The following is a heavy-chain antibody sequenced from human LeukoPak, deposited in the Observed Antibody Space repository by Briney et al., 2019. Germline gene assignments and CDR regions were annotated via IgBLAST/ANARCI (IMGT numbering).Heavy chain of an antibody. CDR1: GFTFTSSA. J-gene: IGHJ4*02. Sequence: SVKVSCKASGFTFTSSAMQWVRQARGQRLEWIGWIVVGSGNTNYAQKFQERVTITRDMSTSTAYMELSSLRSEDTAVYYCAAQDYDSSGYSEIDYWGQGTLVTVSS. CDR2: IVVGSGNT. CDR3: AAQDYDSSGYSEIDY. V-gene: IGHV1-58*02. D-gene: IGHD3-22*01.